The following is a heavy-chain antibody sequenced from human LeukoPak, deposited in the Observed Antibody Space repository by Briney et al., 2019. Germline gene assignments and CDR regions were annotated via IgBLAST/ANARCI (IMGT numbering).Heavy chain of an antibody. CDR3: ARQDDFCTGLNY. V-gene: IGHV5-51*01. CDR1: GYSFTSHW. Sequence: GESLKISCKASGYSFTSHWIAWVREMPGKGLEWMGIIYPGDSDTKYSPSFQGQVTISADKSIFTAFLQWNSLKASDTAIYYCARQDDFCTGLNYWGQGTLVTVSS. D-gene: IGHD3/OR15-3a*01. J-gene: IGHJ4*02. CDR2: IYPGDSDT.